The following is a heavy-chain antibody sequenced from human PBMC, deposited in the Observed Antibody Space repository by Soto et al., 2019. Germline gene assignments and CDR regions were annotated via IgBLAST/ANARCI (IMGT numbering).Heavy chain of an antibody. CDR1: GGYFSGYY. V-gene: IGHV4-34*01. CDR2: INHSGST. Sequence: QVQLQQWGAGLLKPSETLSLTCAVYGGYFSGYYWSWIRQPPGKGLEWIGEINHSGSTNYNPSLKSRVTISVDTSKNQFYLRLSSVTAAYTGVYSCARGGIKRYCIGGSCYRVYNWFDPWGHGTLVTVSS. J-gene: IGHJ5*02. D-gene: IGHD2-15*01. CDR3: ARGGIKRYCIGGSCYRVYNWFDP.